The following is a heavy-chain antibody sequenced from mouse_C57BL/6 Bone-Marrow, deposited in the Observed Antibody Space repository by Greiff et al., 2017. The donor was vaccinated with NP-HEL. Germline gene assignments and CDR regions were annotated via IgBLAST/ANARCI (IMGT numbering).Heavy chain of an antibody. D-gene: IGHD2-2*01. V-gene: IGHV3-6*01. CDR1: GYSITSGYY. Sequence: EVQLQESGPGLVKPSQSLSLTCSVTGYSITSGYYWNWIRQFPGNKLEWMGYISYDGSNNYNPSLKNRISITRDTSKNQFCLKLNSVTTEDTATYYCARWLGGFAYWGQGTLVTVSA. CDR2: ISYDGSN. CDR3: ARWLGGFAY. J-gene: IGHJ3*01.